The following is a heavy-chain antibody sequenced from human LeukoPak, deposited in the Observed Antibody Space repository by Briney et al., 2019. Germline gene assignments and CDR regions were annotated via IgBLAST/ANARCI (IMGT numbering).Heavy chain of an antibody. V-gene: IGHV1-2*04. CDR3: ARGGDGSGSSVRYYYYYGMDV. CDR2: INPNSGGT. J-gene: IGHJ6*02. CDR1: GYTFTGYY. D-gene: IGHD3-10*01. Sequence: ASVKVSCKASGYTFTGYYMHWVRQAPGQGLECMGWINPNSGGTNYAQKFQGWVTMTRDTSISTAYMELSRLRSDDTAVYYCARGGDGSGSSVRYYYYYGMDVWGQGTTVTVSS.